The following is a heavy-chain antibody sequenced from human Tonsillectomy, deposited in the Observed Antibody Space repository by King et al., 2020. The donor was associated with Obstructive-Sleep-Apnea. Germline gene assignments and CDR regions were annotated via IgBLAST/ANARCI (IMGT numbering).Heavy chain of an antibody. Sequence: EWQLVQSGGGLVQPGRSLRLSCAASGFMFDDYAMHWVRRAPGKGLEWVSCISWNSGSIGYADSVKGRFTISRDNARNSLYLQMSSLRAEDTALYYCAIGGYSSSWSWGQGTLVTVSS. CDR2: ISWNSGSI. D-gene: IGHD6-13*01. CDR3: AIGGYSSSWS. V-gene: IGHV3-9*01. J-gene: IGHJ5*02. CDR1: GFMFDDYA.